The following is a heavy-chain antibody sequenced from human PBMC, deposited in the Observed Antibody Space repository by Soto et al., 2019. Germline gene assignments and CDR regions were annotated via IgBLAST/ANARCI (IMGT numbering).Heavy chain of an antibody. CDR1: GDAIYIGGYY. D-gene: IGHD2-2*01. Sequence: TLSLTCTVCGDAIYIGGYYWTWIHQHPGKGLEWIGYIYHTGKTYYNPSLESRVTMSVDTSKNQFSLKLDSVTAADTAVYYCAKDGSSTGNWIRPWEQAKLITVS. CDR2: IYHTGKT. CDR3: AKDGSSTGNWIRP. J-gene: IGHJ5*02. V-gene: IGHV4-31*03.